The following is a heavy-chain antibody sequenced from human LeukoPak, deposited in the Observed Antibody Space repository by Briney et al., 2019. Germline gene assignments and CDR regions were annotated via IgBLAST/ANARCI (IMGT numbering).Heavy chain of an antibody. D-gene: IGHD1-26*01. V-gene: IGHV3-48*03. J-gene: IGHJ4*02. CDR3: ARSLSIVGATYY. CDR1: GFTFSSYE. CDR2: ISSSGSTI. Sequence: PGGSLRLSCAASGFTFSSYEMNWVRQAPGKGLEWVSYISSSGSTIYYADSVKGRFTISRDNAKNSLYLQMNSLRAEDTAVYYCARSLSIVGATYYWGQGTLVTVSS.